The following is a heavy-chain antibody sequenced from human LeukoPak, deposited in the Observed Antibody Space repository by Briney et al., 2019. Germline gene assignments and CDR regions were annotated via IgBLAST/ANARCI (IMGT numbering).Heavy chain of an antibody. D-gene: IGHD1-14*01. CDR2: ISGSGGST. CDR1: GFTFSSYA. CDR3: AKDGRNLDGDFDY. Sequence: GGSLRLSCAASGFTFSSYAMSWVRQAPGKGLEWVSDISGSGGSTYDADSVKGRFTSSRDNSKNTLYLQMNSLRAEDTAVYYCAKDGRNLDGDFDYWGQGTLVTVSS. J-gene: IGHJ4*02. V-gene: IGHV3-23*01.